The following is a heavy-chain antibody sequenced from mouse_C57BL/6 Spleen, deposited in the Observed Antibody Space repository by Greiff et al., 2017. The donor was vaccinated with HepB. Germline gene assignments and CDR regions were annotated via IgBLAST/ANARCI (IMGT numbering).Heavy chain of an antibody. J-gene: IGHJ2*01. D-gene: IGHD2-5*01. CDR2: IYPGSGST. CDR1: GYTFTSYW. CDR3: ARSYYSNYYFDY. Sequence: VQLQQPGAELVKPGASVKMSCKASGYTFTSYWITWVKQRPGQGLEWIGDIYPGSGSTNYNEKFKSKATLTVDTSSSTAYMQLSSLTSEDSAVYYCARSYYSNYYFDYWGQGTTLTVSS. V-gene: IGHV1-55*01.